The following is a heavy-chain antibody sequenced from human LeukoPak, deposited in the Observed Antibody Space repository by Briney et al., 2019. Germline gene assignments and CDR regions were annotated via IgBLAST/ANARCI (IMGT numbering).Heavy chain of an antibody. Sequence: SETLSLTCAVYGGSFSGYHWSWIRQPPGKGLEWIGEINHRGSTNYNPSLKSRVTISVDTSKNQFSLRLSSVTAADTAVYYCASTSAMVYFDYWGQGTLVTVSS. D-gene: IGHD5-18*01. CDR2: INHRGST. V-gene: IGHV4-34*01. CDR3: ASTSAMVYFDY. J-gene: IGHJ4*02. CDR1: GGSFSGYH.